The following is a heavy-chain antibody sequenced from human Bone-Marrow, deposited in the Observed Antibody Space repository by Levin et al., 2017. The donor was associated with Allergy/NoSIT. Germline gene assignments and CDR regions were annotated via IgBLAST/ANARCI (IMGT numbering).Heavy chain of an antibody. D-gene: IGHD3-10*01. J-gene: IGHJ5*02. Sequence: SQTLSLTCAVYGGSFSGYYWSWIRQPPGKGLEWIGEINHSGSTNYNPSLKSRVTISVDTSKNQFSLKLSSVTAADTAVYYCARDFSYYYGSGNWFDPWGQGTLVTVSS. V-gene: IGHV4-34*01. CDR1: GGSFSGYY. CDR2: INHSGST. CDR3: ARDFSYYYGSGNWFDP.